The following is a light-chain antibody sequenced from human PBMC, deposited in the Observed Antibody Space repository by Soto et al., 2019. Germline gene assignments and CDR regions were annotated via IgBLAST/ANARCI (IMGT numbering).Light chain of an antibody. Sequence: QSVLTQPPSASGSPGQSVTISCTGTRSDVGGYNFVSWYQQHPGKAPKVIIYEVSNRPSGVSNRVSGSKSGNTASLTISGLQSEDEADYDCSSYTSSSTVVFGGGTKLTVL. V-gene: IGLV2-14*01. CDR2: EVS. CDR3: SSYTSSSTVV. CDR1: RSDVGGYNF. J-gene: IGLJ2*01.